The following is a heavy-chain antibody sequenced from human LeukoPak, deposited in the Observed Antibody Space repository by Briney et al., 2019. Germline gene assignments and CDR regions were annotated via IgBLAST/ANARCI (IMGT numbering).Heavy chain of an antibody. D-gene: IGHD2-2*01. CDR2: AYFNGIT. V-gene: IGHV4-59*11. J-gene: IGHJ4*02. CDR1: GVSITSHF. Sequence: SATLSLTCTVSGVSITSHFWSWIRQSPGQGLEWIGYAYFNGITNYNPSLKGRVTISVDTSKNQFSLRLSSVTAADTAVYYCARAKVPAADYYFDYWGQGTLVTVSS. CDR3: ARAKVPAADYYFDY.